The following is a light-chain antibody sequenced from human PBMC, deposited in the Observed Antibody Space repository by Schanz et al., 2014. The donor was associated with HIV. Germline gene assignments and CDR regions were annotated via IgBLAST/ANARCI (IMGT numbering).Light chain of an antibody. J-gene: IGKJ3*01. CDR3: QQYYSYPLT. CDR2: AAS. CDR1: QSISIY. V-gene: IGKV1-39*01. Sequence: DIQMTQSPSSLSASVGDRVTITCRASQSISIYLNWYQQKPGKAPKLLISAASSLQSGVPSRFSGSGSGTDFTLTISCLQSEDFATYYCQQYYSYPLTFGPGTTVDIK.